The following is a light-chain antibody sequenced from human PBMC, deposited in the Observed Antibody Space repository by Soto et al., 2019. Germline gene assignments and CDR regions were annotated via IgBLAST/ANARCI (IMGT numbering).Light chain of an antibody. J-gene: IGKJ1*01. CDR1: QGISTY. V-gene: IGKV1-27*01. CDR2: AAS. CDR3: QKYNSAPRT. Sequence: DIQMTQSPSSLSASVGDRVTITCRASQGISTYLAWYQQKPGKVPKLLIYAASTLQSGVPSRFSGSGSGTDFTLTISSQQPEDVATYYYQKYNSAPRTFGQGTKVE.